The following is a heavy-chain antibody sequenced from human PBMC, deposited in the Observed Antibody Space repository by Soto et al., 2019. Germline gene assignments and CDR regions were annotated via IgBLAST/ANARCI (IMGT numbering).Heavy chain of an antibody. CDR3: AKERLGRGADY. CDR2: ISGGGGNT. CDR1: GFTFSNYA. J-gene: IGHJ4*02. Sequence: EVQLLESGGGLVQPGGSLRLSCAASGFTFSNYAMSWVRQTPAKGLEWVSTISGGGGNTYYPDSVKGRFTISRDNSKDTVYLQMNSLRAEDTAIYYCAKERLGRGADYWGQGALVTVTS. V-gene: IGHV3-23*01.